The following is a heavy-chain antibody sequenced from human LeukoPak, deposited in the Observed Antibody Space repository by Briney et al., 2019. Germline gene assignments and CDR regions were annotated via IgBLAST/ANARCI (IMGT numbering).Heavy chain of an antibody. CDR3: AKAGADRVLRHFDWSAWE. CDR1: GGSISSGSYY. Sequence: SQTLSLTCTVSGGSISSGSYYWSWIRQPAGKGLEWIGRIYTSGSTNYNPSLKSRVTISVDTSKNQFSLKLSSVTAADTAVYYCAKAGADRVLRHFDWSAWEWGQGTLVTVSS. D-gene: IGHD3-9*01. V-gene: IGHV4-61*02. J-gene: IGHJ4*02. CDR2: IYTSGST.